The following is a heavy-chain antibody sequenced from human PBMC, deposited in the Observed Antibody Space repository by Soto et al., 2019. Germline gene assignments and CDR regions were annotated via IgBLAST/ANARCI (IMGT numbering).Heavy chain of an antibody. J-gene: IGHJ6*02. D-gene: IGHD6-6*01. CDR3: ARGWFTSHRQLVYGMDV. Sequence: SETLSLTCTVSGGSISSSSYYWGWIRQPPGQGLEWIGCIYYSGSTYYNPSLKSRVTISVDTSKNQFSLKLSSVTAADTAVYYCARGWFTSHRQLVYGMDVWGQGTTVTVSS. CDR1: GGSISSSSYY. CDR2: IYYSGST. V-gene: IGHV4-39*07.